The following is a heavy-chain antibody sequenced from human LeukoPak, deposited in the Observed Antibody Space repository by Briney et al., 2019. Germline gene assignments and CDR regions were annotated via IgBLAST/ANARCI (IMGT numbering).Heavy chain of an antibody. Sequence: GGSLRLSCAASGFTFNSNWMSWVRQAPGEGLEGVANIKQEGSEKYYVDSVEGRFTISRDNAKTSLSLQMNSLRAEDTAVYYCARDKYYDRYFDSWGQGSLVTVSS. CDR3: ARDKYYDRYFDS. CDR2: IKQEGSEK. V-gene: IGHV3-7*01. D-gene: IGHD3-22*01. J-gene: IGHJ4*02. CDR1: GFTFNSNW.